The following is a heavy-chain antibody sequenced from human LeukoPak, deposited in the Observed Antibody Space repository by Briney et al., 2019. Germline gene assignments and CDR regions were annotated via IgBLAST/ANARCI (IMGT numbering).Heavy chain of an antibody. J-gene: IGHJ4*02. CDR2: INPNSGDT. Sequence: GASVKVSCKASGYTFTGYYMHWVRQAPGQGLEWMGWINPNSGDTKYEQKFQGRVTMTRDTSISTAYMEVSRLRSDDTAVYYCARLGTYYYDGSGYYPLTGYFDYWGQGTLVTVSS. CDR3: ARLGTYYYDGSGYYPLTGYFDY. V-gene: IGHV1-2*02. CDR1: GYTFTGYY. D-gene: IGHD3-22*01.